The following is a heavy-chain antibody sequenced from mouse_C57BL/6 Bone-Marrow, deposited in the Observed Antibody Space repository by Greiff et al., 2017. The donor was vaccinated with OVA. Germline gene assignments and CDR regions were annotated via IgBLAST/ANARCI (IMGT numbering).Heavy chain of an antibody. CDR1: GYTFTSYG. CDR3: ARRDYGSSAWFAY. Sequence: QVQLKESGAELARPGASVTLSCKASGYTFTSYGISWVKQRTGQGLEWIGEIYPRSGNPYYTDKFKGKATLTADKSSSTAYMELRSLTSEDSAVYFGARRDYGSSAWFAYWGQGTLVTVSA. D-gene: IGHD1-1*01. V-gene: IGHV1-81*01. J-gene: IGHJ3*01. CDR2: IYPRSGNP.